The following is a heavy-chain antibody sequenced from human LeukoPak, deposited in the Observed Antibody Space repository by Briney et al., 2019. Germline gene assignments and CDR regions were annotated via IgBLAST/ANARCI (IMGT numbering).Heavy chain of an antibody. CDR1: GFTFSSYA. V-gene: IGHV3-30-3*01. CDR3: AREDSNSPRTNYYYYGMDV. J-gene: IGHJ6*02. Sequence: GRSLRLSCAASGFTFSSYAMHWVRQAPGKGLEWVAVISYDGSNKYYADSVKGRFTISRDNSKNTLYLQMNSLRAEDTAVYYCAREDSNSPRTNYYYYGMDVWGQGTTVTVSS. CDR2: ISYDGSNK. D-gene: IGHD4-11*01.